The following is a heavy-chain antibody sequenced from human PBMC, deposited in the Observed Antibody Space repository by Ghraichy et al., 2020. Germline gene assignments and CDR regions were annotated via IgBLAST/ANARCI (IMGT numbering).Heavy chain of an antibody. CDR1: GFTFSSYG. D-gene: IGHD4-17*01. V-gene: IGHV3-30*18. CDR3: AKDGGATVTTFAFDI. Sequence: GGSLRLSCAASGFTFSSYGIHWVRQAPGKGLEWVAVISYDGSNKYYADSVKGRFNISRDNSKNTLYLQMNSLRAEDTAVYYCAKDGGATVTTFAFDIWGQGTMVTVSS. CDR2: ISYDGSNK. J-gene: IGHJ3*02.